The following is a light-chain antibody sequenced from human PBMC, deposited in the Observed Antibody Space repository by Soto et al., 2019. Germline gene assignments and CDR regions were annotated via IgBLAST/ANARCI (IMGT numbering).Light chain of an antibody. CDR1: QSVRSN. Sequence: EIVMTHSPASLSGSAGEIATLSFRASQSVRSNLAWYQHRPGQAPRLLIYGASTRATGIPARFSGGGSGTEFTLTISSLQPDDFATYYCQQYNSYWTFGQGTKVDIK. CDR2: GAS. V-gene: IGKV3-15*01. CDR3: QQYNSYWT. J-gene: IGKJ1*01.